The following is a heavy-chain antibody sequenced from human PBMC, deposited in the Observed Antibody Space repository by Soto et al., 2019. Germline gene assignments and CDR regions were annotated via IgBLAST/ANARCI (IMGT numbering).Heavy chain of an antibody. J-gene: IGHJ6*02. CDR1: GFTFSSYG. CDR3: AKDRGGPRGKLERHYYYGMDV. V-gene: IGHV3-30*18. Sequence: GGSLRLSRAASGFTFSSYGMHWVRQAPGKGLEWVAVISYDGSNKYYADSVKGRFTISRDNSKNTLYLQMNSLRAEDTAVYYCAKDRGGPRGKLERHYYYGMDVWGQGTTVTVSS. D-gene: IGHD1-1*01. CDR2: ISYDGSNK.